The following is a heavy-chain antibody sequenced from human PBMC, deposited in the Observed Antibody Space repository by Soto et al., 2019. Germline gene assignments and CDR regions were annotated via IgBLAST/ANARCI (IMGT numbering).Heavy chain of an antibody. J-gene: IGHJ5*02. D-gene: IGHD2-15*01. CDR2: FDPEDGET. CDR3: ARGYCSGGSCYSSFDP. V-gene: IGHV1-24*01. CDR1: GYTLTELS. Sequence: ASVKVSCKVSGYTLTELSIHWVRQAPGKGLEWMGGFDPEDGETIYAQKFQGRVTMTEDTSTGTAYMELSSLRSEDTAVYYCARGYCSGGSCYSSFDPWGQGTLVTVSS.